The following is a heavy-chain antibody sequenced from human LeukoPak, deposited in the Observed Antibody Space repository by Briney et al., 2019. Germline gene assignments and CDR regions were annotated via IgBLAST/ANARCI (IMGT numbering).Heavy chain of an antibody. D-gene: IGHD5-18*01. CDR3: ARDMVTRWDYYYMDV. V-gene: IGHV4-59*01. CDR2: IYYSGSI. Sequence: KPSETLSLTCTVSGGSISSYYWSWIRQPPGKGLEWIGYIYYSGSINYNPSLKSRVTISVDTSKNQFSLKLSSVTAADTAVYYCARDMVTRWDYYYMDVWGKGTTVTVSS. CDR1: GGSISSYY. J-gene: IGHJ6*03.